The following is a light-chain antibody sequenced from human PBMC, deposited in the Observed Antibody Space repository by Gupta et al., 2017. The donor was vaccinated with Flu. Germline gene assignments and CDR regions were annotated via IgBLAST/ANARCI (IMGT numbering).Light chain of an antibody. CDR2: DAS. CDR3: HQRTNWPQNT. Sequence: EIVLTQSPATLSLSPGERATLSYRASQSVSSYLAWYQQKPGQAPRLLIYDASNRDTGIPARFSGSGSGKDVTLTITSREQEDFAGYYSHQRTNWPQNTFGQGTXLEIK. CDR1: QSVSSY. J-gene: IGKJ5*01. V-gene: IGKV3-11*01.